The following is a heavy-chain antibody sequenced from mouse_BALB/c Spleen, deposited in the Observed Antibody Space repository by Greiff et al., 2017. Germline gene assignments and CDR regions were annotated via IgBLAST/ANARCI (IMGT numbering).Heavy chain of an antibody. D-gene: IGHD2-3*01. Sequence: QVQLQQSAAELARPGASVKMSCKASGYTFTSYTMHWVKQRPGQGLEWIGYINPSSGYTEYNQKFTDKTTLTAAKSSSTAYMQQSSLTSEDSAVYYCARGGGYYWFAYWGQGALVTVSA. CDR3: ARGGGYYWFAY. V-gene: IGHV1-4*02. CDR1: GYTFTSYT. CDR2: INPSSGYT. J-gene: IGHJ3*01.